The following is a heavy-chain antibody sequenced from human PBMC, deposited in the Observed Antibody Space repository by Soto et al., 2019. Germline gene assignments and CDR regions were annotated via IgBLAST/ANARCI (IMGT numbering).Heavy chain of an antibody. CDR2: IDPSDSYT. CDR3: ASLGNYCSGGSCYAAGGYYGMDV. CDR1: GYSFPSYW. D-gene: IGHD2-15*01. J-gene: IGHJ6*02. Sequence: PGESLKISCKGSGYSFPSYWISWVRQMPGKGLEWMGRIDPSDSYTNYSPSFQGHVTISADKSISTAYLQWSSLKASDTAMYYCASLGNYCSGGSCYAAGGYYGMDVWGQGTTVTVSS. V-gene: IGHV5-10-1*01.